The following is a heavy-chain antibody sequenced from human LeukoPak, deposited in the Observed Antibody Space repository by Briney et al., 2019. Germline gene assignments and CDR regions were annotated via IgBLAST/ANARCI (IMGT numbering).Heavy chain of an antibody. CDR1: GGALSSSKFY. CDR3: ARVVGYCSSTSCHNWFDP. V-gene: IGHV4-39*07. D-gene: IGHD2-2*01. J-gene: IGHJ5*02. Sequence: SETLSLTCTVSGGALSSSKFYWGWVRQPPGKGLEWIGHFFYGANTYYNPSLKSRVTISVDTSKNQFSLKLSSVTAADTAVYYCARVVGYCSSTSCHNWFDPWGQGTLVTVSS. CDR2: FFYGANT.